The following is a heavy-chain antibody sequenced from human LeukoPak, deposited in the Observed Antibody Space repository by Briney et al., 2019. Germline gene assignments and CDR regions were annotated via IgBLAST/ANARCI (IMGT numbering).Heavy chain of an antibody. CDR1: GGSISSSSSY. J-gene: IGHJ4*02. CDR3: ARDHSSGWLA. V-gene: IGHV4-39*02. D-gene: IGHD6-19*01. CDR2: IYYSGSS. Sequence: PSETLSLTCSVSGGSISSSSSYWGWIRQPPGKGLEWIGSIYYSGSSSDNPALKSRVTISVDTSKNQFSLKLSSVTAADTAVYYCARDHSSGWLAWGQGTLVTVSS.